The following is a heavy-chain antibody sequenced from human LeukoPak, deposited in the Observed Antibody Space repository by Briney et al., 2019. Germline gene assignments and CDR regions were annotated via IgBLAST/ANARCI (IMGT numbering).Heavy chain of an antibody. CDR2: IDPNSGST. J-gene: IGHJ4*02. Sequence: ASVKVSCKASGYSFTGHYMHWVRQAPGQGLEWMGWIDPNSGSTNYAQNFQGRVTMTRDTSISTGYMELSRLTSDDSAIYYCTRWRGYSSGWSGPFDDWGQGTLVTVSS. CDR1: GYSFTGHY. CDR3: TRWRGYSSGWSGPFDD. D-gene: IGHD6-19*01. V-gene: IGHV1-2*02.